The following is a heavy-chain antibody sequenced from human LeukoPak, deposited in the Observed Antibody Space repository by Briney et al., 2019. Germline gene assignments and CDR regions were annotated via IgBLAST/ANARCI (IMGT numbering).Heavy chain of an antibody. Sequence: PGGSLRLSCAASGFTFSSYAMHWVRQAPGKGLEWVAVISYDGSNKYYADSVKGRFTISRDNSKNTLYLQMNSLRAEDTAVYYCAKDRRPPDYYDSSGYEADRGDAFDIWGQGTMVTVSS. J-gene: IGHJ3*02. D-gene: IGHD3-22*01. V-gene: IGHV3-30-3*01. CDR2: ISYDGSNK. CDR1: GFTFSSYA. CDR3: AKDRRPPDYYDSSGYEADRGDAFDI.